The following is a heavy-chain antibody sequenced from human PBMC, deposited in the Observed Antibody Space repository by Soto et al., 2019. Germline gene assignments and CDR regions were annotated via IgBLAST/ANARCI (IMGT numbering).Heavy chain of an antibody. Sequence: SGPTLVNPTQTLTLTCTFSWFSLSTSGVGVGWIRQPPGKALEWLALIYWDDDKRYSPSLKSRLTITKDTSKNQVVLTMTNMDPVDTATYYCAHSLIGYYYDSSGSNWFDPWGQGTLVT. CDR3: AHSLIGYYYDSSGSNWFDP. D-gene: IGHD3-22*01. J-gene: IGHJ5*02. CDR2: IYWDDDK. V-gene: IGHV2-5*02. CDR1: WFSLSTSGVG.